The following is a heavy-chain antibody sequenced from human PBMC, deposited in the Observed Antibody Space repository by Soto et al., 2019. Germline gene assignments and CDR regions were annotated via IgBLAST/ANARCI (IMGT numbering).Heavy chain of an antibody. CDR2: INHSGST. D-gene: IGHD1-7*01. CDR3: ARAYNWNYYYFDY. V-gene: IGHV4-34*01. J-gene: IGHJ4*02. CDR1: GGSSSGYY. Sequence: SETLSLTCAVYGGSSSGYYWSWIRQPPGKGLEWIGEINHSGSTNYNPSLKSRVTISVDTSKNQFSLKLSSVTAADTAVYYCARAYNWNYYYFDYWGQGTLVTVSS.